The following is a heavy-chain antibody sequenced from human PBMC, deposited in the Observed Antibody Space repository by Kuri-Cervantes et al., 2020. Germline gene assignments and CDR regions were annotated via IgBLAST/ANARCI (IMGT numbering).Heavy chain of an antibody. CDR2: ISSSSSYI. CDR1: GFTFSSYS. J-gene: IGHJ4*02. Sequence: LSLTCAASGFTFSSYSMNWVRQAPGKGLEWVSSISSSSSYIYYADSVKGRFTISRDNAKNSLYLQMNSLRAEDTAVYYCARGDYGDYGASLFDYWGQGTLVTVSS. CDR3: ARGDYGDYGASLFDY. V-gene: IGHV3-21*01. D-gene: IGHD4-17*01.